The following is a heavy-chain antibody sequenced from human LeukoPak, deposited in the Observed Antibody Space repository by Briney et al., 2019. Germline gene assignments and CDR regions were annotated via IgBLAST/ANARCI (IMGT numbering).Heavy chain of an antibody. D-gene: IGHD3-3*01. J-gene: IGHJ6*04. CDR2: ISSSSTYI. CDR1: GFTFSTYS. V-gene: IGHV3-21*01. CDR3: ASLYDFWSGYYSSDV. Sequence: PGGSLRLSCAASGFTFSTYSMNWVRQAPGKGLEWVSSISSSSTYIYYADSVKGRFTISRDNAKNSLYLQMNSLRAEDTAVYYCASLYDFWSGYYSSDVWGKGTTVTVSS.